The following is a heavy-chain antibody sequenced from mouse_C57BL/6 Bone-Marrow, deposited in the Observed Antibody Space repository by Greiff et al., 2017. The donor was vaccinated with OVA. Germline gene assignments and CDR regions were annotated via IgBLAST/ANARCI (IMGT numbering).Heavy chain of an antibody. CDR1: GYTFTSYW. V-gene: IGHV1-64*01. CDR3: TGMEREKAGFAY. J-gene: IGHJ3*01. Sequence: QVQLQQPGAELVKPGASVKLSCKASGYTFTSYWMHWVKQRPGQGLEWIGMIHPNSGSTNYNEKFKSKATLTVDKSSSTAYMQLSSLTSEDSAVYYGTGMEREKAGFAYWGQGTLVTVSA. CDR2: IHPNSGST.